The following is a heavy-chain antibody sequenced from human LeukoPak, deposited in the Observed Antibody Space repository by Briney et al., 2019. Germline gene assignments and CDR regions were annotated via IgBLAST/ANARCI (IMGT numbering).Heavy chain of an antibody. CDR2: ISSSGSTT. J-gene: IGHJ4*02. Sequence: PGGSLRLSCAASGFTFSSYEMNWVRQAPGKGLEWVSYISSSGSTTYYADSVKGRFTISRDNAKNSLYLQMNSLRAEDTAVYYCARYCTNGVCYDGLDYWGQGTLVTVSS. V-gene: IGHV3-48*03. D-gene: IGHD2-8*01. CDR3: ARYCTNGVCYDGLDY. CDR1: GFTFSSYE.